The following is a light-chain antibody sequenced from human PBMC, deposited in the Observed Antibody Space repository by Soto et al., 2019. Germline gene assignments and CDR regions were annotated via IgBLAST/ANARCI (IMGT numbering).Light chain of an antibody. CDR2: GAS. V-gene: IGKV3-20*01. CDR1: QSVGRDY. J-gene: IGKJ4*01. Sequence: EIVLTQSPGTLSLSPGDRATLSCRASQSVGRDYLAWFQHKGGQAPRLLVHGASNRATGISDRFSGSGSGTDFTLIISRLEPEDFAVYYCHQYATDPLTFGGGTKVEI. CDR3: HQYATDPLT.